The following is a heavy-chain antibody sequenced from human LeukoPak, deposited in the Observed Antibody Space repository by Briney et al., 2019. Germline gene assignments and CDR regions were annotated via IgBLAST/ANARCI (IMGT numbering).Heavy chain of an antibody. CDR1: GFTFSSYA. J-gene: IGHJ4*02. Sequence: PGRSLRLSCAASGFTFSSYAMHWVRQAPGKGLEWVAVISYDGSNKYYADSVKGRFTISRDNSKNTLYLQMNSLRAEDTAVYYCASRAYGSGKPPFDYWGQGTLVTVSS. V-gene: IGHV3-30-3*01. CDR2: ISYDGSNK. CDR3: ASRAYGSGKPPFDY. D-gene: IGHD3-10*01.